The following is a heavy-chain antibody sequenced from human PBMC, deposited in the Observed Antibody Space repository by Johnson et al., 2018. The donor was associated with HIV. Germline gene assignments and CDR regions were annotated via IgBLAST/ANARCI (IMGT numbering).Heavy chain of an antibody. D-gene: IGHD5-18*01. J-gene: IGHJ3*02. Sequence: VQLVESGGGLVQPGGSLRLSCAASGFTFSSYAMHWVRQAPGKGLEWVAVISYDGNNKYYADSVRGRFTVSRDNSKNTLYMQMNSLRGEDTGVYYCARLPSGYSRDDFDIWGQGTMVTVSS. CDR3: ARLPSGYSRDDFDI. CDR1: GFTFSSYA. CDR2: ISYDGNNK. V-gene: IGHV3-30*04.